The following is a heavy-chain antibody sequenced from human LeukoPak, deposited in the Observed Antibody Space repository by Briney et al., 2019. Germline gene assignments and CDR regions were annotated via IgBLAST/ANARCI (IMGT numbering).Heavy chain of an antibody. D-gene: IGHD2-15*01. CDR3: ARLNCSGGSCYRALGYFDY. V-gene: IGHV4-61*02. CDR1: GGSISSGSYY. Sequence: PSETLSLTCTVSGGSISSGSYYWNWIRQPAGKGLEWIGRIYSSGSTNYNPSLKSRVTISVDTSKNQFSLKLSSVTAADTAVYYCARLNCSGGSCYRALGYFDYWGQGTLVTVSS. CDR2: IYSSGST. J-gene: IGHJ4*02.